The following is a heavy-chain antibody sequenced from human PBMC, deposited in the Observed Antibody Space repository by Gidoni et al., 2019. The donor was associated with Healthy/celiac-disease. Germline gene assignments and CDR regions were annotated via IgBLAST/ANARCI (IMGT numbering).Heavy chain of an antibody. J-gene: IGHJ5*02. CDR2: IIPILGIA. CDR1: GGTCSSYA. CDR3: ARASPNWNLNWFDP. V-gene: IGHV1-69*04. Sequence: GKASGGTCSSYAISWVRQAPGQGLEWMGRIIPILGIANYAQKFQGRVTITADKSTSTAYMELSSLRSEDTAVYYCARASPNWNLNWFDPWGQGTLVTVSS. D-gene: IGHD1-1*01.